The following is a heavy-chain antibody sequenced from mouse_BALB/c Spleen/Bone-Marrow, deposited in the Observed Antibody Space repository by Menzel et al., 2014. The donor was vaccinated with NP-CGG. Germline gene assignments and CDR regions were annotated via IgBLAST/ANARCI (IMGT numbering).Heavy chain of an antibody. Sequence: VQLKQSGPEPVKPGASVKMSCKASGYTFTGYVMHWVKQKPGQGLEWIGNINPYNDGIKYNEKFKGKATLTSDISSTTAYMELSGLTSEDSAVYSCAREGWLLRFDCWGQGTILTVSS. V-gene: IGHV1-14*01. CDR1: GYTFTGYV. CDR2: INPYNDGI. D-gene: IGHD2-3*01. CDR3: AREGWLLRFDC. J-gene: IGHJ2*01.